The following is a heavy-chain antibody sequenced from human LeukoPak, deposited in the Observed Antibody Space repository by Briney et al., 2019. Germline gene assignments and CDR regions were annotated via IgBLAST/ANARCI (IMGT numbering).Heavy chain of an antibody. CDR3: AKDPVGATVSADY. Sequence: GGSLRLSCAASGFTFSSYGMHWVRQAPGKGLEWVAVISYDGSNKYYADSVKGRFTISRDNSKNTLYLQMNSLRAEDTAVYYCAKDPVGATVSADYWGQGTLVTVSS. J-gene: IGHJ4*02. D-gene: IGHD1-26*01. CDR1: GFTFSSYG. CDR2: ISYDGSNK. V-gene: IGHV3-30*18.